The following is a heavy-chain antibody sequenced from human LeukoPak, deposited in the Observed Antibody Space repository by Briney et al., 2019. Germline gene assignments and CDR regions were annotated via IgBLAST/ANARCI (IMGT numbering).Heavy chain of an antibody. Sequence: ASVTVSCKASGYTFTSYAMRWVRQAPGQRLEWMGWINAGNGNTKYSQKFQGRVTITRDTSASTAYMELSSLRSEDTAVYYCARDQRYSSGWYFGYWGQGTLVTVSS. CDR2: INAGNGNT. J-gene: IGHJ4*02. V-gene: IGHV1-3*01. CDR3: ARDQRYSSGWYFGY. CDR1: GYTFTSYA. D-gene: IGHD6-19*01.